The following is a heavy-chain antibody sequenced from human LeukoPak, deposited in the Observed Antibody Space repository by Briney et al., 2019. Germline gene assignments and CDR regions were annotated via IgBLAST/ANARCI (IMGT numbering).Heavy chain of an antibody. Sequence: SETLSLTRTVSGGSISSYYWSWIRQPPGKGLEWIGYIYYSGSTNYNPSLKSRVTISVDTSKNQFSLKLSSVTAADTAVYYCARDTSTLTYYYDSSGYYRGALDIWGQGTMVTVSS. CDR1: GGSISSYY. CDR2: IYYSGST. D-gene: IGHD3-22*01. V-gene: IGHV4-59*01. CDR3: ARDTSTLTYYYDSSGYYRGALDI. J-gene: IGHJ3*02.